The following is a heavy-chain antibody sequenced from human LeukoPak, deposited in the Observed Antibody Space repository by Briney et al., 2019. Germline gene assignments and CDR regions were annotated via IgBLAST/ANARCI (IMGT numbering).Heavy chain of an antibody. CDR1: GFTFSNAW. D-gene: IGHD1-1*01. Sequence: PGGSLRLSCAASGFTFSNAWMSWVRQAPGKGLEWVGRIKSKTDGGTTDYAAPVKGRFTISRDDSKNTLYLQMNSLKTEDTAVYYCTTVTLLERVEDYYYMDVWGKGTTVTVSS. J-gene: IGHJ6*03. CDR3: TTVTLLERVEDYYYMDV. V-gene: IGHV3-15*01. CDR2: IKSKTDGGTT.